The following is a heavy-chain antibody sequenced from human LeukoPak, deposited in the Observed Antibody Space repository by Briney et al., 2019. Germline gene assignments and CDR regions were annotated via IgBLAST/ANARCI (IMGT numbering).Heavy chain of an antibody. V-gene: IGHV4-39*07. D-gene: IGHD3-3*01. Sequence: ASETLSLTCTVSGGSISTSSYYWGWIRQPPGKGLECIGNIYYSGSTYYNPSLKSRVTISVDTSKNQFSLMLNSVTTSDTAVYFCARVTVGTFGNWGQGTLVTVAS. CDR2: IYYSGST. J-gene: IGHJ4*02. CDR3: ARVTVGTFGN. CDR1: GGSISTSSYY.